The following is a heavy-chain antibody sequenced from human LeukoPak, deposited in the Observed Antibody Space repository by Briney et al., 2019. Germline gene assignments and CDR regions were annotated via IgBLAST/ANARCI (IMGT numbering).Heavy chain of an antibody. CDR3: ARDKIAAAGTGFDY. CDR2: ISYDGSNK. Sequence: GGSLRLSCAASGFTFSSYAMHWVRQAPGKGLEWVAVISYDGSNKYYADSVKGRFAISRDNSKNTLYLQMNSLRAEDTAVYYCARDKIAAAGTGFDYWGQGALVTVSS. V-gene: IGHV3-30*09. D-gene: IGHD6-13*01. CDR1: GFTFSSYA. J-gene: IGHJ4*02.